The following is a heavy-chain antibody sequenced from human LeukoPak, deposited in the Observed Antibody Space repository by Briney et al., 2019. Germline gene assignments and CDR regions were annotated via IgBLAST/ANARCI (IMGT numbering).Heavy chain of an antibody. CDR2: INHSGST. CDR1: GWSFSGYY. Sequence: SETLSLTCAVYGWSFSGYYWSWIRQPPGKGLEWMGEINHSGSTNYNPSLKSRVTISVDTSKNQFSLKLRSVTAADTAVYFCARAQVLGFGYWGQGTLVTVSS. D-gene: IGHD2-15*01. CDR3: ARAQVLGFGY. J-gene: IGHJ4*02. V-gene: IGHV4-34*01.